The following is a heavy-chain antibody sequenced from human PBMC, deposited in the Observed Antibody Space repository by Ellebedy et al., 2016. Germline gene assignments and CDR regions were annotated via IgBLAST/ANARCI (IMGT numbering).Heavy chain of an antibody. CDR2: IYTSGST. CDR1: GGSISSGSYY. Sequence: SETLSLXCTVSGGSISSGSYYWSWIRQPAGKGLEWIGRIYTSGSTNYNPSLNSRVTMSVDTSKNQFSLKLSSVTAADTAVYYCARVPLWFGEYEVYWGQGTLVTVSS. D-gene: IGHD3-10*01. V-gene: IGHV4-61*02. CDR3: ARVPLWFGEYEVY. J-gene: IGHJ4*02.